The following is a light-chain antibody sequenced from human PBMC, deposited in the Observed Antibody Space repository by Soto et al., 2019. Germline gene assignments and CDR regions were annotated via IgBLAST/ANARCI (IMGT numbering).Light chain of an antibody. Sequence: IQLTQSPSSPSASVGDRVTITCRATQGISFYVAWYQQRPGRAPQLLIYAASALQTGVPSRFSGSGSGTDFTLTFTNLQAEDSGTYYCQHPKWAFGQGTTVDI. CDR3: QHPKWA. J-gene: IGKJ1*01. CDR2: AAS. V-gene: IGKV1-9*01. CDR1: QGISFY.